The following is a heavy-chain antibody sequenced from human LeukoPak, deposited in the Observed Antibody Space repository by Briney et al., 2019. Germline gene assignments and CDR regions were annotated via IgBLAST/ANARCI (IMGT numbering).Heavy chain of an antibody. D-gene: IGHD3-22*01. CDR3: ASLNYHDSSGRATYFDY. Sequence: SETLSLTCAVSGGSISSGGYSWSWIRQPPGKGLEWIGYIYHSGSTYYNPSLKSRVTISVDRSKNQFSLKLSSVTAADTAVYYCASLNYHDSSGRATYFDYWGQGTLVTVSS. CDR2: IYHSGST. CDR1: GGSISSGGYS. J-gene: IGHJ4*02. V-gene: IGHV4-30-2*01.